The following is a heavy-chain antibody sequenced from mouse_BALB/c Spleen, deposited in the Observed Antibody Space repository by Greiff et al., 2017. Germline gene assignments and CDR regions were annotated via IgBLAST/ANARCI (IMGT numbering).Heavy chain of an antibody. CDR2: ISSGSSTI. CDR3: ARKGYGSSYGAMDY. Sequence: DVMLVESGGGLVQPGGSRKLSCAASGFTFSSFGMHWVRQAPEKGLEWVAYISSGSSTIYYADTVKGRFTISRDNPKNTLFLQMTSLRSEDTAMYYCARKGYGSSYGAMDYWGQGTSVTVSS. J-gene: IGHJ4*01. D-gene: IGHD1-1*01. CDR1: GFTFSSFG. V-gene: IGHV5-17*02.